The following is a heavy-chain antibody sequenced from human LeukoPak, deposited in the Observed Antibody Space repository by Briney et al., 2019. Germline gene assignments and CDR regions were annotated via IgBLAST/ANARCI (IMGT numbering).Heavy chain of an antibody. D-gene: IGHD1-26*01. CDR3: ASGHGTGGAFDI. V-gene: IGHV1-69*01. CDR1: GGTFSSYA. CDR2: IIPILGTA. J-gene: IGHJ3*02. Sequence: ASVKVSCKASGGTFSSYAISWVRQAPGQGLEWMGGIIPILGTANYAQKFQGRVTITADESTSAAYMELSSLRSEDTAVYYCASGHGTGGAFDIWGQGTMVTVSS.